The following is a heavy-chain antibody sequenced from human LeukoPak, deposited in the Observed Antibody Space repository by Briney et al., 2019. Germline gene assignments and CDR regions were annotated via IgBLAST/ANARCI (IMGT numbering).Heavy chain of an antibody. CDR3: ARVIAAIPQNWFDP. CDR1: GYTFTSYG. V-gene: IGHV1-18*01. D-gene: IGHD6-13*01. CDR2: ISVYNGNT. Sequence: ASVKVSCTASGYTFTSYGFSWGRKPPGHGQERMGWISVYNGNTNYAQELQGRGTMTADTSTSTAYMELRSLRSDDTAVYYWARVIAAIPQNWFDPWGQGTLVTVSS. J-gene: IGHJ5*02.